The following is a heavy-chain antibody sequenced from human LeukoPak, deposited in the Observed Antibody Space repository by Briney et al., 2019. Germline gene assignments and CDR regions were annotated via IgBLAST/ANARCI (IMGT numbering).Heavy chain of an antibody. D-gene: IGHD2-2*01. J-gene: IGHJ4*02. CDR2: ISWNSGSI. CDR3: AKGRGHCSSTSCYFDY. Sequence: GGSLRLSCAASGFTFDDYAMHWVRQAPGKGLEWVSGISWNSGSIGYADSVKGRFTISRDNAKNSLYLQMNSLSAEDTALYYCAKGRGHCSSTSCYFDYWGQGTLVTVSS. CDR1: GFTFDDYA. V-gene: IGHV3-9*01.